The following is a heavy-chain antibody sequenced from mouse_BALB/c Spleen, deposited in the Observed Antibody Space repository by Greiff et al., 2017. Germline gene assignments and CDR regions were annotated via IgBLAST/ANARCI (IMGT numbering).Heavy chain of an antibody. J-gene: IGHJ3*01. CDR1: GFTFSSYA. CDR2: ISSGGST. V-gene: IGHV5-6-5*01. Sequence: EVQGVESGGGLVKPGGSLKLSCAASGFTFSSYAMSWVRQTPGKRLEWVASISSGGSTYYPDSVKGRFTISRDNARNILYLQMSSLRSEDTAMYYCARGGNYYDYDFFAYWGQGTLVTVSA. D-gene: IGHD2-4*01. CDR3: ARGGNYYDYDFFAY.